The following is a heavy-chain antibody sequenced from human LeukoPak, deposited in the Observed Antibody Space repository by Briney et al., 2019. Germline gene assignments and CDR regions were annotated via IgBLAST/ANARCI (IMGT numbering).Heavy chain of an antibody. J-gene: IGHJ4*02. CDR3: AKVSPGIXAAGXVIDY. Sequence: GGSLRLSCAASGFTFSSYAMSWVRQAPGKGLEWVSAISGSGGSTYYADSVKGRFTISRDNSKNTLYLQMNSLRAEDTAVYYCAKVSPGIXAAGXVIDYWGQGTLVTVSS. V-gene: IGHV3-23*01. D-gene: IGHD6-13*01. CDR2: ISGSGGST. CDR1: GFTFSSYA.